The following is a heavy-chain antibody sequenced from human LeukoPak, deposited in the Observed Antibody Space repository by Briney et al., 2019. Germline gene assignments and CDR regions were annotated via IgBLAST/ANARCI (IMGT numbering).Heavy chain of an antibody. CDR1: GFTFSDYY. CDR2: ISSSSSTI. D-gene: IGHD3-3*01. J-gene: IGHJ4*02. Sequence: GGSLRLSCAASGFTFSDYYMSWIRQAPGKGLEWVSYISSSSSTIYYADSVKGRFTISRDNAKNSLYLQMNSLRAEDTAVYYCARGDDFWSGYYWRNYWGQGTLVTVSS. V-gene: IGHV3-11*01. CDR3: ARGDDFWSGYYWRNY.